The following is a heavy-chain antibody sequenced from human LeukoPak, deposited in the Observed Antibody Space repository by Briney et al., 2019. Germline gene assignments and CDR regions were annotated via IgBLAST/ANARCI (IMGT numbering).Heavy chain of an antibody. CDR3: ARAVEMTTLTSHFDY. D-gene: IGHD5-24*01. CDR1: GFTLSNYG. CDR2: IWFDGSNR. V-gene: IGHV3-33*01. J-gene: IGHJ4*02. Sequence: GGSLRLSCAASGFTLSNYGMHWVRQAPGKGPEWVAVIWFDGSNRYFADSVRGRFTISRDNSRNTVYLQMDNLRVEDTAVYYCARAVEMTTLTSHFDYWGQGTLVTVSS.